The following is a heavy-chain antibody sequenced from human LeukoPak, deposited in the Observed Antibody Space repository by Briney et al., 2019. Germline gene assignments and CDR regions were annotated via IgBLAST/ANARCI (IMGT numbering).Heavy chain of an antibody. CDR1: GFTLSSYW. J-gene: IGHJ4*02. V-gene: IGHV3-74*01. CDR2: INSDGSRT. Sequence: PGGSLRLSCAASGFTLSSYWMHWVRQAPGKGLVWVSRINSDGSRTSYADSVKGRFTISRDNAKNTLYLQMNSLRAEDTAVYYCARSDSSGWYGFDDWGQGTPVTVSS. D-gene: IGHD6-19*01. CDR3: ARSDSSGWYGFDD.